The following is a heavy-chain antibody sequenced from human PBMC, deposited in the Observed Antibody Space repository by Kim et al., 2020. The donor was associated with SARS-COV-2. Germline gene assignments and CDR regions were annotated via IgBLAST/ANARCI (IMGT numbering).Heavy chain of an antibody. V-gene: IGHV3-7*01. CDR3: AREGSLGY. Sequence: GSQTFYVDSVKGRFTISRHNAKNSLYLQMNSLRVEDTAVYYCAREGSLGYWGQGTLVTVSS. D-gene: IGHD3-10*01. J-gene: IGHJ4*02. CDR2: GSQT.